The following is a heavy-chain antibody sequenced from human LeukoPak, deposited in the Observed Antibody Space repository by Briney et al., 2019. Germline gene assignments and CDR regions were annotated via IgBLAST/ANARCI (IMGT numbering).Heavy chain of an antibody. CDR2: INTYNGNT. Sequence: ASVKVSCKASGYTFSSYGISWVRQAPGQGLEWMGWINTYNGNTNYAQKLQGRVTMTTDTSTSTAYMELRGLRSDDTAVYYCARDHIAVAGNAAFDIWGQGTMVTVSS. V-gene: IGHV1-18*01. CDR3: ARDHIAVAGNAAFDI. J-gene: IGHJ3*02. D-gene: IGHD6-19*01. CDR1: GYTFSSYG.